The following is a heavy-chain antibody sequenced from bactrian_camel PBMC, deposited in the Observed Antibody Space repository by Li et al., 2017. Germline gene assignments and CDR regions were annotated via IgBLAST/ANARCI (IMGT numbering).Heavy chain of an antibody. CDR1: GYTYSSYC. CDR3: ARGPENLWEYGY. V-gene: IGHV3S1*01. J-gene: IGHJ4*01. Sequence: HVQLVESGGGSVQAGGSLRLSCAASGYTYSSYCMGWFRQAPGKEREGVAAIMILGGTTYYADSVKGRFTISRDNAKNTLYLQMNSLKTEDTAVYYCARGPENLWEYGYWGQGTQVTVS. CDR2: IMILGGTT.